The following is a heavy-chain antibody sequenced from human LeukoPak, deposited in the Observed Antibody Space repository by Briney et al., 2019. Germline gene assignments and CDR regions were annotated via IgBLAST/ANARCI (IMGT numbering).Heavy chain of an antibody. V-gene: IGHV3-23*01. J-gene: IGHJ6*03. CDR3: AKVRFSDYHYMDV. CDR1: GFSFRTYA. D-gene: IGHD5-12*01. Sequence: GGSLRLSCAASGFSFRTYAMSWVRQAPGKGLEWVSGISNSGGTTYYADSVKGRFTISRDNSKNTLYLQVNSLRAEDTAVYYCAKVRFSDYHYMDVWGKGTTVTVSS. CDR2: ISNSGGTT.